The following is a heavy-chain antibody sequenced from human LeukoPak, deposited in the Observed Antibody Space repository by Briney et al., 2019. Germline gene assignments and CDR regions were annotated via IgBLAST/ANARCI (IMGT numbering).Heavy chain of an antibody. V-gene: IGHV4-34*01. CDR3: ARRRVGATFSFDY. CDR2: INHSGST. D-gene: IGHD1-26*01. J-gene: IGHJ4*02. Sequence: SETLSLTCAVYGGSFSGYYWSWIRQPPGKGLEWIGEINHSGSTNYNPSLKSRVTISVDTSKNQFSLKLSSVTAADTAVYYCARRRVGATFSFDYWGQGTQVTVSS. CDR1: GGSFSGYY.